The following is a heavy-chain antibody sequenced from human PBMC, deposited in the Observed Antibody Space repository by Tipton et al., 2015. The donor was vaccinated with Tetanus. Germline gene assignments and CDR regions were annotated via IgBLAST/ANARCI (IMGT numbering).Heavy chain of an antibody. V-gene: IGHV4-39*01. CDR1: GGSLSSGTFY. CDR3: ARSADNWFDP. J-gene: IGHJ5*02. Sequence: TLSLTCTLSGGSLSSGTFYWDWIRHSPGKGLEWIGNVYYNGNSLQNPSLKSRVTLSLDKSKNQFSLKLTSVTAADSAVYFCARSADNWFDPWGPGILVTVSS. CDR2: VYYNGNS.